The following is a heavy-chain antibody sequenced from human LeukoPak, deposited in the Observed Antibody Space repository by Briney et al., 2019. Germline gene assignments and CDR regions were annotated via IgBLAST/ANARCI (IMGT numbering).Heavy chain of an antibody. CDR1: GFTFDDYA. V-gene: IGHV3-9*01. CDR3: AKDIAAAAPYYFDY. CDR2: ISWNSGSI. Sequence: GGSLRLSCAASGFTFDDYAMHWVRQAPGKGLEWVSGISWNSGSIGYADSVKGRFTISRDNAKNSLYLQMNSLRAEDTALYYCAKDIAAAAPYYFDYWAREPWSPSPQ. J-gene: IGHJ4*02. D-gene: IGHD6-13*01.